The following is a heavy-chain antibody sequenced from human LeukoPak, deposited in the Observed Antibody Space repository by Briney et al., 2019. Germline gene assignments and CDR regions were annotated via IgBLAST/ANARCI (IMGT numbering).Heavy chain of an antibody. V-gene: IGHV3-23*01. CDR3: AKDSRTEQRSNWFDL. Sequence: PGGSLRLSCAASGFTFSNYAMSWVRQAPGEGLEWVSTISIGGGSTYYADSVKGRFTASRDNSKNTLYLQMNSLRAEDTAVYYCAKDSRTEQRSNWFDLWGQGTLITVSS. CDR2: ISIGGGST. D-gene: IGHD1/OR15-1a*01. CDR1: GFTFSNYA. J-gene: IGHJ5*02.